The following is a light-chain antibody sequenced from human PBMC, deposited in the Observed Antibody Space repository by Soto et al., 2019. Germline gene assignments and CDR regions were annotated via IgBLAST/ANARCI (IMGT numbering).Light chain of an antibody. CDR1: QSVSSN. V-gene: IGKV3-15*01. CDR3: QQYNNWPPIT. CDR2: GAS. J-gene: IGKJ5*01. Sequence: EIVMTQSPATLSVSPGERATLSCRASQSVSSNLAWYQQKPGQAPRPSFYGASTRATGIPARFSGSGSGTEFTLTISSMQSEDFAVYYCQQYNNWPPITFGQGTRLEIK.